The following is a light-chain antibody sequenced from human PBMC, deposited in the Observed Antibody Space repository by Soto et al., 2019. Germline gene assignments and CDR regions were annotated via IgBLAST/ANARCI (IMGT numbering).Light chain of an antibody. J-gene: IGKJ1*01. CDR3: QNYNTYWT. Sequence: DIQMTQSPSTLSASVGDRVIITCRASQSVSTWLAWYQQKPGKAPKLLIYDASSLESGVPSRFSGSGSGTEFTLTISGLQPDAFATNYCQNYNTYWTFGQGTKVDIK. V-gene: IGKV1-5*01. CDR1: QSVSTW. CDR2: DAS.